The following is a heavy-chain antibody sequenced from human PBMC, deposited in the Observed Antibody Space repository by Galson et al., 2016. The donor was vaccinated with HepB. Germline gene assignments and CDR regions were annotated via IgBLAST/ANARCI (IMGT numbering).Heavy chain of an antibody. CDR1: GFTFSSYA. CDR3: ARETGDYYDSRGYYSNNWFDP. D-gene: IGHD3-22*01. V-gene: IGHV3-7*01. J-gene: IGHJ5*02. Sequence: SLRLSCAASGFTFSSYAMSWVRQAPGKGLEWVANINQDGSEKNYVDSVKGRFTISRDNAKNSLYLQMNSLRAEDTAVYYCARETGDYYDSRGYYSNNWFDPWGQGTLVTVSS. CDR2: INQDGSEK.